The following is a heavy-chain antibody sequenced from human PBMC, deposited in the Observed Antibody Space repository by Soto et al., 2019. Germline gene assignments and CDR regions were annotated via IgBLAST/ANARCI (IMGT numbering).Heavy chain of an antibody. CDR3: ATLPAAMYFYGSDV. V-gene: IGHV4-39*01. CDR2: ILHSGST. D-gene: IGHD2-2*01. CDR1: GGSVSISTYY. Sequence: QLQLRESGPGLVKPSETLSLTCSVSGGSVSISTYYWAWVRQTPGKGLEWLGSILHSGSTYYNPSPRRRLTLSVDTSEDQFSLNLSSETATDTGVYYCATLPAAMYFYGSDVWGPGTTVIVSS. J-gene: IGHJ6*02.